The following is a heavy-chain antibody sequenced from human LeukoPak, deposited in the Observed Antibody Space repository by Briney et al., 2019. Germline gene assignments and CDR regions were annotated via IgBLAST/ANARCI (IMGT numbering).Heavy chain of an antibody. CDR1: GFTFSSYA. Sequence: GGSLRLSCAASGFTFSSYAMSWVRQAPGKGLEWVSAISGSGGSTYYADSVKGRFTISRDNSKNTLYLQMNSLRAEDTAVYYCAADRGHGDYAAYWGQGTLVTVSS. J-gene: IGHJ4*02. V-gene: IGHV3-23*01. CDR3: AADRGHGDYAAY. D-gene: IGHD4-17*01. CDR2: ISGSGGST.